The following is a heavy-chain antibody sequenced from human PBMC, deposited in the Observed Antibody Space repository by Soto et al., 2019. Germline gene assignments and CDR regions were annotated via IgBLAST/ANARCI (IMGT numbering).Heavy chain of an antibody. J-gene: IGHJ1*01. Sequence: GESLKISCKGSGYSFTSYWIGWVRQMPGKGLEWMGIIYPGDSDTRYSPSFQGQVTISADKSISTAYLQWSSLKASDTAMYYCASLGYCSGGSCSGWYYQHWGQGTLVTVSS. CDR3: ASLGYCSGGSCSGWYYQH. CDR1: GYSFTSYW. D-gene: IGHD2-15*01. V-gene: IGHV5-51*01. CDR2: IYPGDSDT.